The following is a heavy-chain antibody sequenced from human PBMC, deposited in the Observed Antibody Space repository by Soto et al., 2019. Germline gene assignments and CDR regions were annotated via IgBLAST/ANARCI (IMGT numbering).Heavy chain of an antibody. CDR2: IIPVFKTS. J-gene: IGHJ4*02. CDR3: ARGSSGHSYGFFDY. Sequence: GASVKVSCKASGGTLTHYAISWVRQAPGQGLEWMGGIIPVFKTSNYAQNFQGRLSITADESMTTAYMDLSGLRSDDTAVYYCARGSSGHSYGFFDYWGQGTLVTVSS. CDR1: GGTLTHYA. V-gene: IGHV1-69*13. D-gene: IGHD5-18*01.